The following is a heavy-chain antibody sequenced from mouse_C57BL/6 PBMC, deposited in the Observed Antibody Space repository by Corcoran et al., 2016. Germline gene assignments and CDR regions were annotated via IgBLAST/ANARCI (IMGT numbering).Heavy chain of an antibody. CDR3: ARDYYGDWYFDV. Sequence: QVQLKQSGAELVRPGASVKLSCKASGYTFTDYYINWVKQRPGQGLEWIARIYPGSGNTYYNEKFKGKATLTAEKSSSTAYMQLSSLTSEDSAVYFCARDYYGDWYFDVWGTGTTVTVSS. CDR1: GYTFTDYY. D-gene: IGHD1-1*01. V-gene: IGHV1-76*01. CDR2: IYPGSGNT. J-gene: IGHJ1*03.